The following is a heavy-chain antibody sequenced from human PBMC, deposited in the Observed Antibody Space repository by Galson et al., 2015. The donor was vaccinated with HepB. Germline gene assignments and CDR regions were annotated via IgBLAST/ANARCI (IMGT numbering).Heavy chain of an antibody. J-gene: IGHJ5*02. CDR3: ARGALVAVVYFTQNNWFDP. V-gene: IGHV1-18*01. CDR1: GYTFSSYS. CDR2: ISAYNGNT. D-gene: IGHD2-8*02. Sequence: SVKVSCKASGYTFSSYSITWVRQAPGQGLEWMGWISAYNGNTDYARHLQGRVSMTTDTSTNTAYMELRSLRSDDTAVYYCARGALVAVVYFTQNNWFDPWGQGTLVTVSS.